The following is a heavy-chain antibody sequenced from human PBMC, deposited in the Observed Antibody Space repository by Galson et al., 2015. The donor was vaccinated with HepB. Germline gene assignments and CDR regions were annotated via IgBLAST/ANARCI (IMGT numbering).Heavy chain of an antibody. Sequence: SVKVSCKVSGYTLTELSMHWVRQAPGKGLEWMGGFDPEDGETIYAQKFQGRVTMTEDTSTDTAYMELSSLRSEDTAVYYCATDYFSSSWYNRAFDIWGQGTMVTASS. CDR2: FDPEDGET. J-gene: IGHJ3*02. V-gene: IGHV1-24*01. CDR1: GYTLTELS. CDR3: ATDYFSSSWYNRAFDI. D-gene: IGHD6-13*01.